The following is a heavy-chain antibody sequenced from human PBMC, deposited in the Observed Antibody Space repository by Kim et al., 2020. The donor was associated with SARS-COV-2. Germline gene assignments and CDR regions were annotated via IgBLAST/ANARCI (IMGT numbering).Heavy chain of an antibody. D-gene: IGHD1-26*01. J-gene: IGHJ4*02. CDR3: AKGRLGASYYFDY. V-gene: IGHV3-43*01. Sequence: YADSVKGRFTISRDNSKNSLYLQMNSLRTEDTALYYCAKGRLGASYYFDYWGQGTLVTVSS.